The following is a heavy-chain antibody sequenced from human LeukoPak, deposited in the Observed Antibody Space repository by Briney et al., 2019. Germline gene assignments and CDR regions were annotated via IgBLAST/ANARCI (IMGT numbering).Heavy chain of an antibody. J-gene: IGHJ4*02. Sequence: PGRSLRLSCAASGLTFSSYAMHWVRQAPGKGLEWVAFISYDGSNKYYADSVKGRLTISRDNSKNTLYLQMNSLRAEDTAVYYCARVVGAMDYWGQGTLVTVSS. CDR2: ISYDGSNK. CDR3: ARVVGAMDY. V-gene: IGHV3-30-3*01. D-gene: IGHD1-26*01. CDR1: GLTFSSYA.